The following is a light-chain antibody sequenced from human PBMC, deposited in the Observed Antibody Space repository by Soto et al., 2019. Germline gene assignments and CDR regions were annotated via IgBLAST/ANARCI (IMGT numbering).Light chain of an antibody. J-gene: IGKJ5*01. CDR3: QQLNSYAIT. CDR1: QSISNY. V-gene: IGKV1-9*01. CDR2: ATS. Sequence: RFTHSSPHLYESEGESLTITGRASQSISNYLTWYQQKPGKAPKFLIYATSTLQSGVPSRFSGSGSGTDFTLTISSLQPEDFATYYCQQLNSYAITFGQGTRLEIK.